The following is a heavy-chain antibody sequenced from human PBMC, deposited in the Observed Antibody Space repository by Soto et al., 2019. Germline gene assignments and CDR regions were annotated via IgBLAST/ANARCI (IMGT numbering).Heavy chain of an antibody. V-gene: IGHV4-59*01. CDR1: GGSINNYY. CDR3: ARMYCSGGSCYGMGDYYYYYYMDV. J-gene: IGHJ6*03. Sequence: QVQLQESGPGLVKPSETLSLTCTVSGGSINNYYWSWIRQPPGKGLEWIGYVFYSGSAYYNPSLRSRVTISVDTSKNQFSLRLSSVTAADTAVYYCARMYCSGGSCYGMGDYYYYYYMDVWGKGTTVTVSS. CDR2: VFYSGSA. D-gene: IGHD2-15*01.